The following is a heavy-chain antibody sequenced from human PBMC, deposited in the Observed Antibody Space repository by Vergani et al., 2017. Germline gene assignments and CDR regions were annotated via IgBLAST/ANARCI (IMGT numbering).Heavy chain of an antibody. Sequence: QVQVVQSGAEVKKSGASVKVSCKTSGYTFSNYYMHWVRQAPGQGLEWMGIINPSGGHTNYAQKFQGRVTMTRDTSTSTVYMELSSLRSEDTAIYYCARGDNGIVTGYRYRGQGTLVTVSA. CDR3: ARGDNGIVTGYRY. D-gene: IGHD3-9*01. CDR1: GYTFSNYY. V-gene: IGHV1-46*03. J-gene: IGHJ4*01. CDR2: INPSGGHT.